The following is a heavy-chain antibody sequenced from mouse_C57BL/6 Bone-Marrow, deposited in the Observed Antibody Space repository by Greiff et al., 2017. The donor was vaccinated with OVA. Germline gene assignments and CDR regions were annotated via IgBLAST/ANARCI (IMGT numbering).Heavy chain of an antibody. CDR3: ARGKTSYSWFAY. CDR2: IYPRSGNT. J-gene: IGHJ3*01. CDR1: GYTFTSYG. Sequence: QVQLQQSGAELARPGASVKLSCKASGYTFTSYGISWVKQSTGQGLEWIGEIYPRSGNTSYNEKFKGKATLTADKSSSTAYMELRSLTSEDSAVYFCARGKTSYSWFAYWGQGTLVTVSA. V-gene: IGHV1-81*01. D-gene: IGHD2-10*01.